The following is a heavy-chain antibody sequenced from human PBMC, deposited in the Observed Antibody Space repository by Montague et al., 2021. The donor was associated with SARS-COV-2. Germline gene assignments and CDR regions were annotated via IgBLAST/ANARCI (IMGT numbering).Heavy chain of an antibody. J-gene: IGHJ3*01. CDR3: VRDLYCRSTACIGNAFDV. D-gene: IGHD2-2*01. V-gene: IGHV4-59*11. CDR2: VFSGGNS. Sequence: SETLSLTCTVSGAFITSHYWSWIRQPPGKGLEWIGNVFSGGNSKYKPPLKSRVTLSVDTSKNQFSLKLTSVTTADTALYYCVRDLYCRSTACIGNAFDVWGQGTMVSVFS. CDR1: GAFITSHY.